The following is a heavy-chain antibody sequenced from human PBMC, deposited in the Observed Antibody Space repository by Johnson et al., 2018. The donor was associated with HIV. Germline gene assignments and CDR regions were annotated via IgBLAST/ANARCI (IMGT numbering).Heavy chain of an antibody. V-gene: IGHV3-48*04. J-gene: IGHJ3*02. D-gene: IGHD4-23*01. Sequence: VQLVESGGGVVQPGRSLRLSCAASGFTFSSYAMHWVRQAPGKGLEWVSYISSSGSTIYSADSVQGRFTISRDNAKNSLYLQMNSLRAEYTAVYDCARATVESAFDIWGQGTMVTVSS. CDR1: GFTFSSYA. CDR3: ARATVESAFDI. CDR2: ISSSGSTI.